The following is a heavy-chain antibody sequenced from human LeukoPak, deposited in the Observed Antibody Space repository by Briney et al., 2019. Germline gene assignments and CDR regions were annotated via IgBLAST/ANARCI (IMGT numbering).Heavy chain of an antibody. CDR1: GGSMTGYY. CDR3: AKLANCGDDCYDRPHWFDP. Sequence: SETLSLTCTVSGGSMTGYYWAWIRQPPGKRLEWIGYVHSSGGTKYNPSLTSRVTVSIDMSKNQFSLNLRSVTAADTAAYYCAKLANCGDDCYDRPHWFDPWGQGRLVTVSS. J-gene: IGHJ5*02. D-gene: IGHD2-21*02. CDR2: VHSSGGT. V-gene: IGHV4-59*08.